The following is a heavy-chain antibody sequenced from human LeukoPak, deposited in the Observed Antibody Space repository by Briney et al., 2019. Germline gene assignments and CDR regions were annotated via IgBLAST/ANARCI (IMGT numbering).Heavy chain of an antibody. CDR1: GFPFSTYA. V-gene: IGHV3-23*01. J-gene: IGHJ4*02. Sequence: GGSLRLSCAASGFPFSTYAMNWVRQAPGKGLEWVSVITGSGGFTQYADSVKGRLTISRDNSKNTVYLQMNSLRVEDTALYYCVRSLDYWGQGTLVTVSS. CDR3: VRSLDY. CDR2: ITGSGGFT.